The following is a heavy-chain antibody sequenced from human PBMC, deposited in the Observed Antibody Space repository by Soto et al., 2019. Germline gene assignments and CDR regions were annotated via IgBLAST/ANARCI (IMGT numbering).Heavy chain of an antibody. CDR2: MNPNSGNT. V-gene: IGHV1-8*01. CDR3: ARERAVAGFDY. J-gene: IGHJ4*02. CDR1: GYTFTSYD. D-gene: IGHD6-19*01. Sequence: QVQLVQSGAEVKKPGASVKVSCKASGYTFTSYDINWVRQATGQGLEWMGWMNPNSGNTGYAQKFQGXXTXTXXTSISTAYMELSSLRSEDTAVYYCARERAVAGFDYWGQGTLVTVSS.